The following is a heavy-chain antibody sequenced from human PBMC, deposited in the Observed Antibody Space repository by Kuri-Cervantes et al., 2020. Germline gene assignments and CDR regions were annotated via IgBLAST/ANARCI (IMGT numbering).Heavy chain of an antibody. J-gene: IGHJ4*02. CDR2: IYHSGST. V-gene: IGHV4-38-2*02. D-gene: IGHD6-6*01. CDR1: GGSITNFY. CDR3: ARDRGSSSYLTGDFDY. Sequence: ESLKIPCTVSGGSITNFYWGWIRQPPGKGLEWIGSIYHSGSTYYNPSLKSRVTISVDTSKNQFSLKLSSVTAADTAVYYCARDRGSSSYLTGDFDYWGQGTLVTVSS.